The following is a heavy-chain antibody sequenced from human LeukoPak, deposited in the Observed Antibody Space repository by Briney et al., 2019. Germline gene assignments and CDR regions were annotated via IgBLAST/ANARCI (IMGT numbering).Heavy chain of an antibody. Sequence: GASVKVSCKASGGTFSSYAISWVRQAPGQGLERMGGIIPIFGTANYAQKFQGRVTITADESTSTAYMELSSLRSEDTAVYYCARVDYYDSSGYYYDYWGQGTLVTVSS. J-gene: IGHJ4*02. CDR1: GGTFSSYA. V-gene: IGHV1-69*13. D-gene: IGHD3-22*01. CDR3: ARVDYYDSSGYYYDY. CDR2: IIPIFGTA.